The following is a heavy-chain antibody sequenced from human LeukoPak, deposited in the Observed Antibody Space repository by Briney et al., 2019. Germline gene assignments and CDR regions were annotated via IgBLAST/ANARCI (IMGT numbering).Heavy chain of an antibody. Sequence: ASVKVSCKASGYTFSSYGIIWVRQAPGQGLQWKGWVSPFNGNTDYAPKLQGRVTMTTDTSTTTAYMELRSLTSDDMAVYYCARRGGSYSHSDFWGQGTLVTVSS. CDR2: VSPFNGNT. D-gene: IGHD1-26*01. V-gene: IGHV1-18*03. CDR1: GYTFSSYG. CDR3: ARRGGSYSHSDF. J-gene: IGHJ4*02.